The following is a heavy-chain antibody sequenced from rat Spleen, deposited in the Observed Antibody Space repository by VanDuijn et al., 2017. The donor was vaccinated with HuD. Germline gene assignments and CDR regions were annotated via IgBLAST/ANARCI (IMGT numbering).Heavy chain of an antibody. CDR2: ISYDGGNT. Sequence: EVQLVESGGGLVQPGGSLKLSCAASGFAFSSFAMAWVRQAPTKGLEWVASISYDGGNTYYRDSVKGRFTISRDNAKSSLYLQMDSLRSEDTSTYYCAKDLTGTFDYWGQGVMVTVSS. D-gene: IGHD5-1*01. CDR3: AKDLTGTFDY. CDR1: GFAFSSFA. J-gene: IGHJ2*01. V-gene: IGHV5-20*01.